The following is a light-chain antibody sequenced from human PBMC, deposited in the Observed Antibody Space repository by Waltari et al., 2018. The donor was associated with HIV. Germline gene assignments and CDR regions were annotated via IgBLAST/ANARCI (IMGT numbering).Light chain of an antibody. Sequence: DIIMTPSPDSLAVSLGERVTLNCTSSRTILYNSYHKHYLPWDPQQAGQAPRVLIPLASTRPVGVPSSIRTFGVPERFSGSGSGTNFSLTISSLQEDDVAVYYCQQYYSLPPTFGGGTRVERK. CDR3: QQYYSLPPT. J-gene: IGKJ4*01. V-gene: IGKV4-1*01. CDR1: RTILYNSYHKHY. CDR2: LAS.